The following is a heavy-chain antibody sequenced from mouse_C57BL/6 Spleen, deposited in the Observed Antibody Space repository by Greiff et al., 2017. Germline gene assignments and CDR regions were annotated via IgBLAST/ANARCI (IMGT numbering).Heavy chain of an antibody. Sequence: EVKLMESGGDLVKPGGSLKLSCAASGFTFSSYGMSWVRQTPDKRLEWVATISSGGSYTYYPDSVKGRFTISRDNAKNTLYLQMSSLKSEDTAMYYCARPTGTLHYFDYWGQGTTLTVSS. CDR1: GFTFSSYG. CDR2: ISSGGSYT. V-gene: IGHV5-6*01. CDR3: ARPTGTLHYFDY. D-gene: IGHD4-1*01. J-gene: IGHJ2*01.